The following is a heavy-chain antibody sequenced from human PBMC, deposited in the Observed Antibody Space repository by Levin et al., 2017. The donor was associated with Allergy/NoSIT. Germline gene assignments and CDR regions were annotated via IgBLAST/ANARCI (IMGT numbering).Heavy chain of an antibody. D-gene: IGHD3-10*01. Sequence: PSETLSLTCAVSGGSISSSNWWSWVRQPPGKGLELMCEMFYFLSPPSPPSLPSRVTISVDKSKNQFSLKLSSVTAADTAVYYCARDRHYGSGSPTYYYYMTCWGKGTTVTVSS. CDR2: MFYFLSP. CDR3: ARDRHYGSGSPTYYYYMTC. J-gene: IGHJ6*03. CDR1: GGSISSSNW. V-gene: IGHV4-4*02.